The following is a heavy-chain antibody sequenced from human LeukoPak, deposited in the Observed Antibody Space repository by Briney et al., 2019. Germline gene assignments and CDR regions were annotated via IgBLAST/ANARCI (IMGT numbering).Heavy chain of an antibody. CDR1: GFTISSCA. Sequence: GGSLRLSCAASGFTISSCAMSWVRQAPGKGLEWVSAISAGGGRTFYADSVKGRLTISRDNSKNTLYLQMNSLKAEDTAIYYCAKDPTDFDSSGQTYFDYWGQGTLVTVSS. CDR2: ISAGGGRT. V-gene: IGHV3-23*01. J-gene: IGHJ4*02. D-gene: IGHD3-22*01. CDR3: AKDPTDFDSSGQTYFDY.